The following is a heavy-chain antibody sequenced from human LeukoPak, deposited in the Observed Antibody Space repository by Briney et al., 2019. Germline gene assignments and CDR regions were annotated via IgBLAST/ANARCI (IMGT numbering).Heavy chain of an antibody. CDR2: IYHSGTT. D-gene: IGHD6-19*01. CDR3: ATGGGIAVAHA. CDR1: RGSISSSRNY. Sequence: SETLSLTCTVSRGSISSSRNYWGWIRQPPGNGLEWIASIYHSGTTYYNPSLKSRVTIFVHTSDNQFSLKLSSVTAADTDAYYCATGGGIAVAHAWGQGIVVTVSS. J-gene: IGHJ4*02. V-gene: IGHV4-39*01.